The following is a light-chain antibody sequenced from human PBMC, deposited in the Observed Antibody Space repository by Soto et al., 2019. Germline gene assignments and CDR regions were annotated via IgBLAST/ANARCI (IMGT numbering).Light chain of an antibody. Sequence: EMVMTRCPATLFVSPGERATLSCRASQSVSSNLAWYQQKPGQAPRLLIYGASTRATGIPARFSGSGSGTEFTLTISSMQSEDFAVYYCQQYNNWPQTLGQGTKVDIK. V-gene: IGKV3-15*01. J-gene: IGKJ1*01. CDR2: GAS. CDR3: QQYNNWPQT. CDR1: QSVSSN.